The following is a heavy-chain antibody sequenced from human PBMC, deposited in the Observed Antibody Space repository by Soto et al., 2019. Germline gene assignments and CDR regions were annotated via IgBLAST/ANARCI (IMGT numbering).Heavy chain of an antibody. D-gene: IGHD3-10*01. V-gene: IGHV3-23*01. CDR3: AKALYGGFTY. J-gene: IGHJ4*02. CDR1: GFTFSVYA. CDR2: ISGSGDST. Sequence: ESGGGLVQPGGSLRLSCAASGFTFSVYAMSWVRQAPGKGLEWVSGISGSGDSTHYADSVKGRFTVYRDNSKSMLYLQTNSLRAEDTAIYYCAKALYGGFTYWGQGTLVTVSS.